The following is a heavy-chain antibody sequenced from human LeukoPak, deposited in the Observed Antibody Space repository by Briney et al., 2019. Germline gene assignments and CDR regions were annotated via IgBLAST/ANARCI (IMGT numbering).Heavy chain of an antibody. CDR1: GFTFTTYP. V-gene: IGHV3-23*01. CDR2: INPGGITT. Sequence: GGSLRLSCAASGFTFTTYPMTWVRQAPGKGLEWVSTINPGGITTYYADSVKGRFTISRDNSKNTVSLQMDSLRADDTAVYYCAKDRAGTPWADWGQGTLVTVSS. CDR3: AKDRAGTPWAD. J-gene: IGHJ4*02. D-gene: IGHD1-1*01.